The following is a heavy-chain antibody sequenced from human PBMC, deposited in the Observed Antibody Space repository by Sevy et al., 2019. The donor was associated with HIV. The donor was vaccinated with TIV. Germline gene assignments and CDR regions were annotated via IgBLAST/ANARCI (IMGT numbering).Heavy chain of an antibody. V-gene: IGHV3-15*07. Sequence: GGSLRLSCAASGFTFSNAWMNWVRQAPGKGLEWVGHIKSKTDGGTTDYAAPVKGRFTISRDDSKNTLYLQMNSLKTEDTAMYYCTTDGGGYNYGYSFDYWGQGTLVTVSS. CDR3: TTDGGGYNYGYSFDY. CDR2: IKSKTDGGTT. D-gene: IGHD5-18*01. J-gene: IGHJ4*02. CDR1: GFTFSNAW.